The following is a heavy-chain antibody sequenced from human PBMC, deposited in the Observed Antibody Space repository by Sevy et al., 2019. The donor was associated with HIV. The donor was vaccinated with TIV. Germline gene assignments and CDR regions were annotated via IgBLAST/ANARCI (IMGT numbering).Heavy chain of an antibody. Sequence: GGSLRLSCAASGFTFSTYSMNWVRQAPGKGLEWVSSISSSSTYIYYADSVKGRFTISRNNAKNSLYLQMNSLRAEDTAVYYCARGEYGDYDKSRECCMDVWGKGTTVTVSS. CDR2: ISSSSTYI. CDR3: ARGEYGDYDKSRECCMDV. D-gene: IGHD4-17*01. J-gene: IGHJ6*03. V-gene: IGHV3-21*04. CDR1: GFTFSTYS.